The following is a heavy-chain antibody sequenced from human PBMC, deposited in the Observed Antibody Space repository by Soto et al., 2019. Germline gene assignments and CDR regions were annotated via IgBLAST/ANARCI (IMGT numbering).Heavy chain of an antibody. D-gene: IGHD3-10*01. CDR3: ARRSDYYYGSGSYGAALDP. Sequence: SETLSLTCTVSGDSFGTPFYYWGWIRQPPGRGLEWVASVYYTGHTYYNPSLKGRVTISLDTSNNQFSVKLSSVTAADTAVYYCARRSDYYYGSGSYGAALDPWGQGTMVTVSS. CDR1: GDSFGTPFYY. J-gene: IGHJ5*02. V-gene: IGHV4-39*01. CDR2: VYYTGHT.